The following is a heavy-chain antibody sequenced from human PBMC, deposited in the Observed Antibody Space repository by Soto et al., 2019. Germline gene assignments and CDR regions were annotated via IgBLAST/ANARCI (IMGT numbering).Heavy chain of an antibody. Sequence: QTLSLTCATSGDTVCSNTAAWNWIRSSPSRGLEWLGRTYYRSNWRHDYAVSVRSRITVNPDTSKNHFSMQLNSVTPDDTALYYCARGVAGSGFDLWGQGTLVTV. J-gene: IGHJ4*02. CDR3: ARGVAGSGFDL. CDR1: GDTVCSNTAA. CDR2: TYYRSNWRH. V-gene: IGHV6-1*01. D-gene: IGHD6-19*01.